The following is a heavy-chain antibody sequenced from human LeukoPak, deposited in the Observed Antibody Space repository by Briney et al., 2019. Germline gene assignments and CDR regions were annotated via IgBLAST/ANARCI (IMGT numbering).Heavy chain of an antibody. Sequence: GGSLRLSCAASGFXFSSYEINWVRQAPGKGLAWVSYISSSGSTIYYADSVKGRFTISRDNAKNSLYLQMNSLRAEDTAVYYCALVGPTVAWGQGTLVTVSS. CDR2: ISSSGSTI. D-gene: IGHD1-26*01. V-gene: IGHV3-48*03. J-gene: IGHJ5*02. CDR3: ALVGPTVA. CDR1: GFXFSSYE.